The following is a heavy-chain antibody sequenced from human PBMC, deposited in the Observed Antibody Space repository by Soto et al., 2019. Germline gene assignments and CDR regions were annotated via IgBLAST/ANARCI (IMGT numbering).Heavy chain of an antibody. Sequence: GSLRLSCAGSGFTFSHYAMSWVRQPPGKGLEWVSTVSGNGDDTYYADSVKGRFTISRENSKDTAYLQMNSLRAEDTAVYFCAKATYTEYYLSGLDVWGPGTAVTVSS. CDR1: GFTFSHYA. CDR3: AKATYTEYYLSGLDV. J-gene: IGHJ6*02. V-gene: IGHV3-23*01. CDR2: VSGNGDDT. D-gene: IGHD5-12*01.